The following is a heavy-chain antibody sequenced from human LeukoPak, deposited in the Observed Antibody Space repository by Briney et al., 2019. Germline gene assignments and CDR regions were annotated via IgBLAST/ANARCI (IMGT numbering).Heavy chain of an antibody. CDR3: ARNTYYDFWSRHYGLDF. J-gene: IGHJ4*02. CDR1: GFTFSSYS. V-gene: IGHV3-48*04. Sequence: GGSLRLSCAASGFTFSSYSMNWVRQAPGKGLEWVSYISSSSSTIYYADSVKGRFTISRDNAKNSLYLEVHSLRAEDTAIYYCARNTYYDFWSRHYGLDFWGQGTLVTVSS. CDR2: ISSSSSTI. D-gene: IGHD3-3*01.